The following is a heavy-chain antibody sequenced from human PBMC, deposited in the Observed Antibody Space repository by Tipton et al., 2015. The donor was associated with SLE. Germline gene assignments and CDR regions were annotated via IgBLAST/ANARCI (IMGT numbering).Heavy chain of an antibody. CDR1: GFSFSSSE. Sequence: RSLRLSCAASGFSFSSSEMHWVRQTTGKGLEWVSGITWNSGNIAYADSVKGRFTISRDNSRNIMFLQMNSLRREDAAVYYCARRFGDFVLLFDHWGQGTLVAVSS. CDR2: ITWNSGNI. V-gene: IGHV3-9*01. J-gene: IGHJ4*02. D-gene: IGHD4-17*01. CDR3: ARRFGDFVLLFDH.